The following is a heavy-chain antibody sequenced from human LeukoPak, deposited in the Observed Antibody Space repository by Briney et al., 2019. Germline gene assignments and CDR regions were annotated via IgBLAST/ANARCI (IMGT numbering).Heavy chain of an antibody. CDR3: ARERWGWGNAFDI. D-gene: IGHD3-16*01. J-gene: IGHJ3*02. Sequence: SQTLSLTCAVSGGSISSGGYSWSWIRQPPGKGLEWIGYIYHSGSTYYNPSLKSRVTISVDRSKNQFSLKLSSVTAADTAVYYCARERWGWGNAFDIWGQGTMVTVSS. V-gene: IGHV4-30-2*01. CDR1: GGSISSGGYS. CDR2: IYHSGST.